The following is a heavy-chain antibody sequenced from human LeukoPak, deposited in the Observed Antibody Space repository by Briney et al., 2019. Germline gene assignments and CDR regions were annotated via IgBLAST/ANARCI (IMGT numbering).Heavy chain of an antibody. Sequence: SETLSLTCAVSGGSISGSNWWSWVRQPPGKGLEWIGEIYHSGSTNYNPSLKSRVTISVDKSKNQFSLQLNSVTPEDTAVYYCARDDYGDRSDAFDIWGQGTMVTVSS. CDR2: IYHSGST. D-gene: IGHD4-17*01. CDR1: GGSISGSNW. V-gene: IGHV4-4*02. J-gene: IGHJ3*02. CDR3: ARDDYGDRSDAFDI.